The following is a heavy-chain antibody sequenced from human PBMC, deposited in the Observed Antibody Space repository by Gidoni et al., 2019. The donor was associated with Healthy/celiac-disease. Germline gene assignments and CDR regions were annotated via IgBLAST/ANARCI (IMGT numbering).Heavy chain of an antibody. CDR1: GFTFSSYD. CDR2: IQYEGSNK. D-gene: IGHD3-3*01. CDR3: AKVFYDFRSGYYDYYGMDV. J-gene: IGHJ6*02. V-gene: IGHV3-30*02. Sequence: QVQRVESGGGVVQPERSVRRSCAASGFTFSSYDLHWVRQAPGKGLEWVEFIQYEGSNKYYADSVKGRFTISRDKSKNTLYLQMNSLRAEDAGVYYCAKVFYDFRSGYYDYYGMDVWGQGTTVTVSS.